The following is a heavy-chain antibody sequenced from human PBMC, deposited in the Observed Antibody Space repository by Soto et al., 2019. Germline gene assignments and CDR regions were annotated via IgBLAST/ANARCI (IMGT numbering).Heavy chain of an antibody. J-gene: IGHJ5*02. CDR2: ISNSGVT. CDR1: GASVSDGTNF. V-gene: IGHV4-61*01. CDR3: ARHQGFGEKIQFDP. Sequence: PSETLSLTCTVSGASVSDGTNFWNWIRQPPGWGLEWIGFISNSGVTSYNPSLKSRVTISVDTSKNQFSLKLSSVTAADTAVYYCARHQGFGEKIQFDPWGQGTLVTVSS. D-gene: IGHD3-10*01.